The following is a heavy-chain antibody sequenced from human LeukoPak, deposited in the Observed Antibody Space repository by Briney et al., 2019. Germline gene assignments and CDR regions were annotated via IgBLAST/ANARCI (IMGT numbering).Heavy chain of an antibody. CDR2: ISSSSSYI. CDR1: GFTFSSYS. V-gene: IGHV3-21*01. D-gene: IGHD5-18*01. J-gene: IGHJ4*02. Sequence: GGSLRLSCAASGFTFSSYSMNWVRQAPGKGLEWVSSISSSSSYIYYADSVKGRFTISRDNAKNSLYLQMNSLRAEDTAVYYCARERGYSYGVTDYWGQGTLVTVSS. CDR3: ARERGYSYGVTDY.